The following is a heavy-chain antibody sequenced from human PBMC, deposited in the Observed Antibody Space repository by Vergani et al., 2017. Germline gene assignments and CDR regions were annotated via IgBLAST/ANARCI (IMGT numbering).Heavy chain of an antibody. CDR1: GFTFSSYG. Sequence: QVQLVESGGGVVQPGRSLRLSCAASGFTFSSYGMHWVRQAPGKGLEWVAVISYDGSNKYYADSVKGRFTISRDNSKNTLYLQMNSLRAEDTAEYYCAKVGSILGELSSQFDYWGQGTLVTVSS. V-gene: IGHV3-30*18. J-gene: IGHJ4*02. D-gene: IGHD3-16*02. CDR3: AKVGSILGELSSQFDY. CDR2: ISYDGSNK.